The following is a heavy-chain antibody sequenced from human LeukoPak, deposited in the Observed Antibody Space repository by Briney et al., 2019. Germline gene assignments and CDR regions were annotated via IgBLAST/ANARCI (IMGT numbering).Heavy chain of an antibody. CDR3: AKDSDIVVVVAAVLGPY. CDR1: GFTFSSYG. CDR2: IRYDGSNK. Sequence: PGGSLRLSYAASGFTFSSYGMHWVRQAPGKGLEWVAFIRYDGSNKYYADSVKGRFTISRDNSKNTLYLQMNSLRAEDTAVYYCAKDSDIVVVVAAVLGPYWGQGTLVTVSS. J-gene: IGHJ4*02. V-gene: IGHV3-30*02. D-gene: IGHD2-15*01.